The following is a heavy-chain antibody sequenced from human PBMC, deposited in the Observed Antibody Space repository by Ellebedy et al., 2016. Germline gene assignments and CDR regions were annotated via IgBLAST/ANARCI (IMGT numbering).Heavy chain of an antibody. D-gene: IGHD3-16*02. Sequence: GGSLRLSCTASGFAVGNFWISWVRQAPGKGLEWVANIKQDGSEKYYVGSVKGRFTISRDNAKNSLYLQMNSLRVEDTALYYCAKDIFFTGYQFARVAFAYWGQGTLVTVSS. CDR1: GFAVGNFW. CDR3: AKDIFFTGYQFARVAFAY. V-gene: IGHV3-7*04. J-gene: IGHJ4*02. CDR2: IKQDGSEK.